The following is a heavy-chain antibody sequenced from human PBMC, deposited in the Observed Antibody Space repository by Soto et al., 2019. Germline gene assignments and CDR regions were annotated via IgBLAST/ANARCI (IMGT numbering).Heavy chain of an antibody. Sequence: SETLSLTCAVYGGSFSGYYWSWIRQPPGKGLEWIGEINHSGSTNYNPSLKSRVTISVDTSKNQFSLKLSSVTAADTAVYYCARGRSGSSSSRLVYWGQGTLVNVSS. V-gene: IGHV4-34*01. J-gene: IGHJ4*02. CDR1: GGSFSGYY. D-gene: IGHD6-6*01. CDR3: ARGRSGSSSSRLVY. CDR2: INHSGST.